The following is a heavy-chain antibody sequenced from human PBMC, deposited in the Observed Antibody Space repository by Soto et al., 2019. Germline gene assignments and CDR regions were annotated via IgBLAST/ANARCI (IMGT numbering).Heavy chain of an antibody. Sequence: QVQLVESGGGVVQPGRSLRLSCAASGFTFSSYAMHWVRQAPGKGLEWVAVISYDGSNKYYADSVKGRFTISRDNSKNTLYLQMNCLRAEVTSVYSSASGVVATTTLDYWGQGTLVTVSS. D-gene: IGHD2-15*01. V-gene: IGHV3-30-3*01. J-gene: IGHJ4*02. CDR2: ISYDGSNK. CDR3: ASGVVATTTLDY. CDR1: GFTFSSYA.